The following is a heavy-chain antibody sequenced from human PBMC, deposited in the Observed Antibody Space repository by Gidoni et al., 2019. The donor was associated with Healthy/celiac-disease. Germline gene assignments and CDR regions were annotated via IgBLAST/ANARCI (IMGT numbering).Heavy chain of an antibody. D-gene: IGHD6-19*01. CDR3: ARLPQLLVLYFDF. J-gene: IGHJ4*02. Sequence: SRVTISVDTSKNQFSLRLTSVTAADTAVYYCARLPQLLVLYFDFWGQGTLVTVSS. V-gene: IGHV4-39*01.